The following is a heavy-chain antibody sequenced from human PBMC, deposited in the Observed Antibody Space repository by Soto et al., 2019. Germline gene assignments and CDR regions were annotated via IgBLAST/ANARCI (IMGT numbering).Heavy chain of an antibody. CDR2: IIPIFGTA. J-gene: IGHJ6*02. Sequence: VASVKVSCKASGGTFSSYAISWVRQAPGQGLEWMGGIIPIFGTANYAQKFQGRVTITADKSTSTAYMELSSLRSEDTAVYYCARDSRAARPLYYYGMDVWGQGITVTVSS. CDR3: ARDSRAARPLYYYGMDV. CDR1: GGTFSSYA. V-gene: IGHV1-69*06. D-gene: IGHD6-6*01.